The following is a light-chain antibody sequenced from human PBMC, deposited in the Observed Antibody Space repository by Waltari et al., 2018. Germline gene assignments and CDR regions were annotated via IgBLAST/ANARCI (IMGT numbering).Light chain of an antibody. CDR1: QSVSSN. CDR3: QQYNNWPLSWT. J-gene: IGKJ1*01. CDR2: GTS. V-gene: IGKV3-15*01. Sequence: EMVMTQSPATLSVSPGERATLSCRASQSVSSNLAWYQQKPGQAPRLLIYGTSTRATGIPARFSGSGSGTEFTLTISSLQSEDFAVYYCQQYNNWPLSWTFGQGTKVEIK.